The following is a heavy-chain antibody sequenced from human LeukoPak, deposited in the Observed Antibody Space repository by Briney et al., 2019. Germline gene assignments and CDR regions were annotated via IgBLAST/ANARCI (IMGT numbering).Heavy chain of an antibody. CDR1: GFTFSDYW. CDR3: AKPPRGGGYCFDY. V-gene: IGHV3-7*03. CDR2: IRQDDSEK. Sequence: GGSLRLSCSASGFTFSDYWMMWVRQAPGKGLEWVGNIRQDDSEKNYVDSVKGRFTISRDNAKFSLYLQMNSLRAEDTAVYYCAKPPRGGGYCFDYWGQGTLVTVSS. J-gene: IGHJ4*02. D-gene: IGHD2-15*01.